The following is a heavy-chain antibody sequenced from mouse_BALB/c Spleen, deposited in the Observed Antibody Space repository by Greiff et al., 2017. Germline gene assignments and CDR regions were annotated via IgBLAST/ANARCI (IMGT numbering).Heavy chain of an antibody. CDR1: GFSLTSYG. CDR2: IWSGGST. D-gene: IGHD4-1*01. V-gene: IGHV2-4-1*01. J-gene: IGHJ3*01. CDR3: ARINWDREFAY. Sequence: QVQLQQSGPGLVQPSQSLSITCTVSGFSLTSYGVHWVRQSPGKGLEWLGVIWSGGSTDYNAAFISRLSISKDNSKSQVFFKMNSLQADDTAIYYCARINWDREFAYWGQGTLVTVSA.